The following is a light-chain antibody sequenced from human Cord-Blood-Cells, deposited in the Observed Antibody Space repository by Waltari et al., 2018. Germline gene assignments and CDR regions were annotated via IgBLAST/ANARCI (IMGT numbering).Light chain of an antibody. CDR1: NIGRKS. CDR2: YDS. J-gene: IGLJ3*02. Sequence: SYVLTQPPSVSVAPGKTARITCGGNNIGRKSVHWYQQKPGQAPVLVIYYDSDRPSGIPERFSGSISGNTATLTISRVEAGDEADYYCQVWDSSSDHSWVFGGGTKLTVL. CDR3: QVWDSSSDHSWV. V-gene: IGLV3-21*04.